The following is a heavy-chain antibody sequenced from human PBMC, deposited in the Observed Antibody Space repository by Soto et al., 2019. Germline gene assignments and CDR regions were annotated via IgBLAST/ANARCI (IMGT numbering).Heavy chain of an antibody. D-gene: IGHD6-13*01. J-gene: IGHJ4*02. Sequence: EVQLVESGGGLVQPGRSLRLSCAASGFTFDDYARHWVRQAPGKGLEWVSGISWNSGSIGYADSVKGRFTISRDNAKNSLYLQMNSLGAEDTALYYCAKDRSWEYSSSPFDYWGQGTLVAVSS. CDR3: AKDRSWEYSSSPFDY. CDR2: ISWNSGSI. V-gene: IGHV3-9*01. CDR1: GFTFDDYA.